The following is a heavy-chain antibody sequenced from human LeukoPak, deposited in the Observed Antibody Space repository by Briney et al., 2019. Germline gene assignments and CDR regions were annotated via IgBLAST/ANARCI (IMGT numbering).Heavy chain of an antibody. CDR3: ARQRTYSSLGY. CDR1: GYSFISHW. Sequence: GESLKISCKGSGYSFISHWIGWVRQMPGKGLEWVGIIYPGDSDTTYSPSFQGQVTISADKSISTAYLQWSSLKASDTAIYYCARQRTYSSLGYWGQGTLVTVSS. J-gene: IGHJ4*02. V-gene: IGHV5-51*01. D-gene: IGHD2-15*01. CDR2: IYPGDSDT.